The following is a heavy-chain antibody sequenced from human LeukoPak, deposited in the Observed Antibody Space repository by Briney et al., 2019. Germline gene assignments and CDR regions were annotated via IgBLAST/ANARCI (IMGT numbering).Heavy chain of an antibody. CDR3: ARGDLTYYYGSGKSDYYYMDV. D-gene: IGHD3-10*01. Sequence: SETLSLTCTVSGGSISSYYWSWIRQPPGKGLEWIGYIYYSGSTNYNPSLKSRVTISVDTSKDQFSLKLSSVTAADTAVYYCARGDLTYYYGSGKSDYYYMDVWGKGTTVTISS. CDR1: GGSISSYY. V-gene: IGHV4-59*01. J-gene: IGHJ6*03. CDR2: IYYSGST.